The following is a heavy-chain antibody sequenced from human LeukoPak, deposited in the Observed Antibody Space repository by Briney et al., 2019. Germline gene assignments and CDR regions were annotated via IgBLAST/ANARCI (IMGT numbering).Heavy chain of an antibody. CDR1: DGSFSGYY. V-gene: IGHV4-34*01. Sequence: KSSETLSLTCAVYDGSFSGYYWSWIRQPPGKGLEWIGEINHSGSTNYNPSLKSRVTLSVDTSKNQFSLKLSSVTAADTAVYYCARLRRGIVVVPAVKRGFDYWGQGTLVTVSS. CDR2: INHSGST. D-gene: IGHD2-2*01. CDR3: ARLRRGIVVVPAVKRGFDY. J-gene: IGHJ4*02.